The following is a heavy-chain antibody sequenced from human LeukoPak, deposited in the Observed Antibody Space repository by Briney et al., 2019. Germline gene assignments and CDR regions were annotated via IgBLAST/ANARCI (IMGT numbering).Heavy chain of an antibody. CDR1: GFTFSDYY. V-gene: IGHV3-11*06. J-gene: IGHJ4*02. CDR2: ISSSSSYT. Sequence: GGSLRLSCAASGFTFSDYYMSWIRQAPGKGPEWVSYISSSSSYTNYADSVKGRFTISRDNAKNSLYLQMNSLRAEDTAVYYCARDNTVTTSVDYWGQGTLVTVSS. D-gene: IGHD4-17*01. CDR3: ARDNTVTTSVDY.